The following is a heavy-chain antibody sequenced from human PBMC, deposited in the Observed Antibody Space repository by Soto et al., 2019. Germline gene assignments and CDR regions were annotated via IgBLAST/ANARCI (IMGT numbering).Heavy chain of an antibody. CDR1: GFIFRTYG. J-gene: IGHJ4*02. V-gene: IGHV3-21*01. D-gene: IGHD3-10*01. CDR3: GRAIGRGIIRD. CDR2: IYSSGTFI. Sequence: EVQLVESGGGLVKPGGSLRLSCTASGFIFRTYGMTWGRQAPGKGLEWVSSIYSSGTFIYYADSVKGRFTISRDDAKNSLFLQMNSLRAEDTAVYYCGRAIGRGIIRDWGQGTLVTVSS.